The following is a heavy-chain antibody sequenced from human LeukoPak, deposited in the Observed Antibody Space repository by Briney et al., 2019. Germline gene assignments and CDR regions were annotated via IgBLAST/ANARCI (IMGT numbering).Heavy chain of an antibody. CDR3: ARGSRLGVVERDAFGI. V-gene: IGHV3-21*01. J-gene: IGHJ3*02. D-gene: IGHD3-3*01. CDR1: GFTFSRYS. CDR2: ISISSSYI. Sequence: GGSLRLSCAASGFTFSRYSMNWVRQAPGKGLEWVSSISISSSYIYNADSVKGRFTMSRDNAKNSLYLQVNSLRAEDTAVYYCARGSRLGVVERDAFGIWGQGTMVTVSS.